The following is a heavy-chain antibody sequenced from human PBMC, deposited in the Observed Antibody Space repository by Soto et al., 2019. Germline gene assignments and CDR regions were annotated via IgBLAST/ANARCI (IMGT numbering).Heavy chain of an antibody. CDR3: ARAEVAARLDY. Sequence: QVQLVECGGGVVQPGRSLRLSCAASGFTFSRYGMHWCRQAPGKGLEWVAVIWYDGSNKYYADSVKGRFTISRDNYKNTLYLQMNSLRAEDTAVYYCARAEVAARLDYWGQGNLVTVSS. CDR1: GFTFSRYG. J-gene: IGHJ4*02. CDR2: IWYDGSNK. V-gene: IGHV3-33*01. D-gene: IGHD6-6*01.